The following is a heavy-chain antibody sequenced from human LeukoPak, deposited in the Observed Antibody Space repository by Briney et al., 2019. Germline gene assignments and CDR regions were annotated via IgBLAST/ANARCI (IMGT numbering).Heavy chain of an antibody. CDR2: INPNSGGT. CDR1: GYTFTSYD. CDR3: ARGETYYDSSGYYSPH. D-gene: IGHD3-22*01. J-gene: IGHJ4*02. Sequence: GASVKVSCKASGYTFTSYDINWVRQAPGQGLEWMGWINPNSGGTNYAQKFQGRVTMTRDTSISTAYMELSRLRSDDTAVYYCARGETYYDSSGYYSPHWGQGTLVTVSS. V-gene: IGHV1-2*02.